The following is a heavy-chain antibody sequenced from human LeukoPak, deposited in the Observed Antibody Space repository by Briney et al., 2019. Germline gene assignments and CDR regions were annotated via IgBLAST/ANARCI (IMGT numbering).Heavy chain of an antibody. V-gene: IGHV4-59*08. D-gene: IGHD4-11*01. Sequence: PSETLSLTCSVSGGSISGSYWSWIRQPPGKGLEWIGYIYYTGSTNYNPSLKSRVTISVDTSKNQFSLKLSSVTAADTAVYFCARHAAGYSNYWFDPWGQGPLVTVSS. CDR1: GGSISGSY. J-gene: IGHJ5*02. CDR2: IYYTGST. CDR3: ARHAAGYSNYWFDP.